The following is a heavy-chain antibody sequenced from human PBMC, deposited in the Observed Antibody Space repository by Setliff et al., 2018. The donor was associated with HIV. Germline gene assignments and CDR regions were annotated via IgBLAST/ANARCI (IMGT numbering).Heavy chain of an antibody. Sequence: PGESLKISCKGSGYSFTSYWIGWVRQMPGKGLEWRGTIYPGDSDTRYSPSFQGQVTISADKSISTAYLQWSSLKASDTAMYYCARQSAAAGTWSYYYYYGMDVWGQGTTVTVSS. CDR3: ARQSAAAGTWSYYYYYGMDV. J-gene: IGHJ6*02. D-gene: IGHD6-13*01. CDR2: IYPGDSDT. CDR1: GYSFTSYW. V-gene: IGHV5-51*01.